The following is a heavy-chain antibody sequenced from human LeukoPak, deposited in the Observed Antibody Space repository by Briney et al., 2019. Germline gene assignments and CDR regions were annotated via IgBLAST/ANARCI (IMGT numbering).Heavy chain of an antibody. D-gene: IGHD2-2*01. CDR2: VYYRGSA. V-gene: IGHV4-59*12. Sequence: PSETLSLTCTVSGASIHDDHFTWIRQPPGRGLEWIGFVYYRGSAKYNPSLESRVTISVDTSKKQISLILKSVTAADTAVYYCGRNFEASSTWYIQYWGQGSLVTVSS. J-gene: IGHJ1*01. CDR1: GASIHDDH. CDR3: GRNFEASSTWYIQY.